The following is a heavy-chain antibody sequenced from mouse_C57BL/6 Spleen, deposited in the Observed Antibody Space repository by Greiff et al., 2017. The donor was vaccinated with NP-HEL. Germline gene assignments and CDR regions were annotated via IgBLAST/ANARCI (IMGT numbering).Heavy chain of an antibody. CDR1: GYSFTGYY. CDR2: ISCYNGAT. J-gene: IGHJ4*01. V-gene: IGHV1S34*01. Sequence: LVKTGASVKISCKASGYSFTGYYMHWVKQSHGKSLEWIGYISCYNGATSYNQKFKGKATFTVDTSSSTAYMQFNSLTSEDSAVYYWARDYGSSYGDAMDYWGQGTSVTVSS. CDR3: ARDYGSSYGDAMDY. D-gene: IGHD1-1*01.